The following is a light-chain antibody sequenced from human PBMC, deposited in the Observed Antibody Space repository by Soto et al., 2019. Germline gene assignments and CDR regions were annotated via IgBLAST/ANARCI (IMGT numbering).Light chain of an antibody. J-gene: IGLJ2*01. V-gene: IGLV2-8*01. CDR2: EVS. Sequence: QSVLTQPPSASGSPGXXVTISCTXXXXDVGGYNYVSWYQQHPGKAPKLMIYEVSKRPSGVPDRLSGSKSGNTASLTVSGLQAEDEADYYCSSYGGSNTVVFGGGTKVTVL. CDR3: SSYGGSNTVV. CDR1: XXDVGGYNY.